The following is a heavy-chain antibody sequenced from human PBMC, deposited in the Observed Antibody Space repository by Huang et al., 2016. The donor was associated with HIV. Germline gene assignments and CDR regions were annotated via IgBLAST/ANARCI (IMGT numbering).Heavy chain of an antibody. D-gene: IGHD2-21*02. CDR2: IYYSGST. J-gene: IGHJ4*02. Sequence: VQLQESGPGLVTPSETLSLTCLVSGGTITTPYWRWIRQAPGKGLNWIGCIYYSGSTNYNPSLKSRVTMLVDRSKNQFSLKLSSVTAADTAVYYCARLGYCGGDCYSGPFDHWGQGIQVTVSS. V-gene: IGHV4-59*11. CDR3: ARLGYCGGDCYSGPFDH. CDR1: GGTITTPY.